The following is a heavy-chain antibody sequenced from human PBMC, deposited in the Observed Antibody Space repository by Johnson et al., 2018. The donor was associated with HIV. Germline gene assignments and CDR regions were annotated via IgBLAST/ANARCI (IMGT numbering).Heavy chain of an antibody. CDR3: ARDRYIYWSGQLYDGFDL. V-gene: IGHV3-30*04. J-gene: IGHJ3*01. Sequence: QVQLVESGGGVVQPGRSLRLSCAASGFTFSSYAMHWVRQAPGKGLEWVAVISYDGSNKYYADSVKGRFTISRDNSKNTLYLQMNSLRAEDTAVYYCARDRYIYWSGQLYDGFDLWGQGTLVTDSS. CDR1: GFTFSSYA. CDR2: ISYDGSNK. D-gene: IGHD3-3*01.